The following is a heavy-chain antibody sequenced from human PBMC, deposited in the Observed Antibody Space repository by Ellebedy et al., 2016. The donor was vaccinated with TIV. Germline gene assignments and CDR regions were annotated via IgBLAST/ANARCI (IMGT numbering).Heavy chain of an antibody. CDR1: GFTFSSYS. V-gene: IGHV3-48*01. J-gene: IGHJ4*02. D-gene: IGHD5-18*01. CDR3: ARDPVDTSMVKIYFDY. Sequence: PGGSLRLSCAGSGFTFSSYSMNWARQAPGKGLEWVAYISRSTTTIYYADSVRGRFTISRDNAKNSLYLQMNSLRAEDTAVYYCARDPVDTSMVKIYFDYWGQGTLVSVSS. CDR2: ISRSTTTI.